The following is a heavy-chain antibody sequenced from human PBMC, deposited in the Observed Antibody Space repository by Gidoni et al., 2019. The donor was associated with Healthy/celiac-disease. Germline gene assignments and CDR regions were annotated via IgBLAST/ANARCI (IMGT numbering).Heavy chain of an antibody. CDR2: IYYSGST. CDR1: GGSISSYY. V-gene: IGHV4-59*08. CDR3: ATTLIRVGATVRDAFDI. J-gene: IGHJ3*02. Sequence: QVQLQESGPGLVKPSATLSLTCTVPGGSISSYYWSWIRQPPGKGLEWIGFIYYSGSTNSNPSLKSRVTISVDTSKNQFSLKLSSVTAADTAVYYCATTLIRVGATVRDAFDIWGQGTMVTVSS. D-gene: IGHD1-26*01.